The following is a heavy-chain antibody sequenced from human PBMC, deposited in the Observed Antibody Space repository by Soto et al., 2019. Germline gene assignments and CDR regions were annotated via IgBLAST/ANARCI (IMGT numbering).Heavy chain of an antibody. CDR1: GGSVSSGSYY. CDR2: IYYSGST. CDR3: ASYKGSGWYWFDP. V-gene: IGHV4-61*01. J-gene: IGHJ5*02. D-gene: IGHD6-19*01. Sequence: SETLSLTCTVSGGSVSSGSYYWSWIRQPPGKGLEWIGYIYYSGSTNYNPSLKSRVTISVDTSKNQFSLKLSSVTAADTAVYYCASYKGSGWYWFDPWGQGTLVTVSS.